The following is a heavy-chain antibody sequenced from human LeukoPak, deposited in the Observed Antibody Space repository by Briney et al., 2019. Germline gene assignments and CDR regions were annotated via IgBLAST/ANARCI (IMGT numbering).Heavy chain of an antibody. CDR2: IYYSGST. CDR3: ARDGVMEVAAQSWA. D-gene: IGHD2-8*01. V-gene: IGHV4-39*07. CDR1: GGSISSSSYY. J-gene: IGHJ3*01. Sequence: SETLSLTCTVSGGSISSSSYYWGWIRQPPGKGLEWIGSIYYSGSTYYNPSLKSRATISVDTSKNQFSLKLSSVTAADTAVYYCARDGVMEVAAQSWAWGQGTMVTVSS.